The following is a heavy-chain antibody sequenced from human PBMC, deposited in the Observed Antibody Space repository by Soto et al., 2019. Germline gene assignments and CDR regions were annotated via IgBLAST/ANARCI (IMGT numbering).Heavy chain of an antibody. J-gene: IGHJ4*02. CDR3: ARDPSSGWYRYYFDY. CDR1: GFTFSSYA. Sequence: VGSLRLSCAASGFTFSSYAMHWVRQAPGKGLEWVAVISYDGSNKYYADSMKGRFTISRDNSKNTLYLQMNSLRAEDTAVYYCARDPSSGWYRYYFDYWGQGTLVTVSS. CDR2: ISYDGSNK. D-gene: IGHD6-19*01. V-gene: IGHV3-30-3*01.